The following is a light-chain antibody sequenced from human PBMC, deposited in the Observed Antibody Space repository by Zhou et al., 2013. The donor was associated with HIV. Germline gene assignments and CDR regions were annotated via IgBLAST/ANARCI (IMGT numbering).Light chain of an antibody. CDR3: QKYDSAPRT. V-gene: IGKV1-27*01. CDR2: AAS. Sequence: DIQMTQSPSSLSASVGDRVTITCRASQGIFNYLAWYQQKPGEVPKLLIYAASTLQSGVPSRFTGSGSGTEFTLTISGLQPEDVAIYYCQKYDSAPRTFGPGTQGWKSN. J-gene: IGKJ1*01. CDR1: QGIFNY.